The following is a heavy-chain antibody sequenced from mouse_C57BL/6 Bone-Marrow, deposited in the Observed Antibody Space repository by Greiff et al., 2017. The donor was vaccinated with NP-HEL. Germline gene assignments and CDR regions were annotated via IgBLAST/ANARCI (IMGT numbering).Heavy chain of an antibody. Sequence: VQLVESGAELARPGASVKLSCKASGYTFTSYGISWVKQRTGQGLEWIGEIYPRSGNTYYNEKFKGKATLTADKSSSTAYMELRSLTSEDSAVYFCARGPSDYGDWYFDVWGTGTTVTVSS. CDR2: IYPRSGNT. V-gene: IGHV1-81*01. CDR1: GYTFTSYG. D-gene: IGHD1-1*02. J-gene: IGHJ1*03. CDR3: ARGPSDYGDWYFDV.